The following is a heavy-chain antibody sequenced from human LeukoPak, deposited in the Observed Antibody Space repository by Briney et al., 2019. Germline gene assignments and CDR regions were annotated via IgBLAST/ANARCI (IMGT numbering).Heavy chain of an antibody. Sequence: ASVKVSCKASGYTFTSYGISWVQQAPGQGLEWMGWISAYNGDTNYAQKLQGRVTMTTDTSTSTAYMELRSLRSDDTAVYYCARDFRIVVVPFFDYWGQGTLVIVSS. CDR2: ISAYNGDT. D-gene: IGHD2-2*01. CDR1: GYTFTSYG. J-gene: IGHJ4*02. V-gene: IGHV1-18*01. CDR3: ARDFRIVVVPFFDY.